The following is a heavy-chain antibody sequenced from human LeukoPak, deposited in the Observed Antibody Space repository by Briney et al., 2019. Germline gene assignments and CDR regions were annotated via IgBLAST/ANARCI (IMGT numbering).Heavy chain of an antibody. CDR3: AGDLRYYYFDY. CDR2: IYTSGST. Sequence: SETLSLTCTVSGGALSRYYWSWIRHPPGKGLERIGRIYTSGSTTYNPSLKRRVTMSVDTSKNQFSLKLSSVTAADTAVYYCAGDLRYYYFDYWGQGTLVTVSS. J-gene: IGHJ4*02. D-gene: IGHD3-9*01. CDR1: GGALSRYY. V-gene: IGHV4-4*07.